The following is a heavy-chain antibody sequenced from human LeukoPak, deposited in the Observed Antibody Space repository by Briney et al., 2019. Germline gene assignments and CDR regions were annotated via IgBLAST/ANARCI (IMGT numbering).Heavy chain of an antibody. V-gene: IGHV5-51*01. CDR3: ARRDGYNSAVDY. J-gene: IGHJ4*02. CDR2: IYPGDSDT. D-gene: IGHD5-24*01. CDR1: GYSFSNYW. Sequence: LGESLKISCKGSGYSFSNYWISWVRQMPGKGLEWMGIIYPGDSDTRYSPSFQGQVTISVDKSINTAYLQWSSLKASDTAMYYCARRDGYNSAVDYWGQGTLVTVSS.